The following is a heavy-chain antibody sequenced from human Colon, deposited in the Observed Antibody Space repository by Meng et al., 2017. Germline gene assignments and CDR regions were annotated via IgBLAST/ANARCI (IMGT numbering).Heavy chain of an antibody. V-gene: IGHV4-4*02. J-gene: IGHJ5*02. CDR2: IYHSGST. CDR3: ARGGGRSWFDP. D-gene: IGHD3-16*01. Sequence: QVQLQEAGPGLVKSSGTLSLTRAVPGGIISSSNWWIWVRQPPGKGLEWIGEIYHSGSTNYSPSLKSRVTISVDKSKTQFSLKLSSVTAADTAVYYCARGGGRSWFDPWGQGTLVTVSS. CDR1: GGIISSSNW.